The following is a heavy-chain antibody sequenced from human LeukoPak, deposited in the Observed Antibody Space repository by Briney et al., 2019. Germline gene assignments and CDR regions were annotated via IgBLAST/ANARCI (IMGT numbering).Heavy chain of an antibody. D-gene: IGHD6-13*01. V-gene: IGHV4-34*01. CDR2: INHSGST. CDR1: GGSISSYY. Sequence: PSETLSLTCTVSGGSISSYYWTWIRQPPGKGLEWIGEINHSGSTNYNPSLKSRVTISVDTSKNQFSLKLSSVTAADTAMYYCARVLIAAADSYYFDYWGQGTLVTVSS. J-gene: IGHJ4*02. CDR3: ARVLIAAADSYYFDY.